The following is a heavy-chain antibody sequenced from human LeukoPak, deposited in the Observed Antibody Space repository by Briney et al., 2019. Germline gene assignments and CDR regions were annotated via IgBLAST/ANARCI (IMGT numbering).Heavy chain of an antibody. D-gene: IGHD4-17*01. CDR1: GGSISSTNYY. CDR2: ISYSGST. V-gene: IGHV4-39*07. CDR3: ARDTADYGGY. Sequence: PSETLSLTCAVSGGSISSTNYYWGWIRQPPGKGLEWIGSISYSGSTYYNPSLKSRVTISVDTSKNQFSLKLSSVTAADTAVYYCARDTADYGGYWGQGTLVTVSS. J-gene: IGHJ4*02.